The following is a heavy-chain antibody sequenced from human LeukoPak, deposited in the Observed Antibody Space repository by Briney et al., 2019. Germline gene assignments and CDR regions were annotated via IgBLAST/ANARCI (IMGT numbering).Heavy chain of an antibody. J-gene: IGHJ3*02. CDR2: TSGSGGST. V-gene: IGHV3-23*01. CDR3: AKDHRGAMDDAFDI. D-gene: IGHD1-26*01. CDR1: GFTFRSYG. Sequence: GGTLRLSCAASGFTFRSYGMSWVRQAPGKGLEWVSGTSGSGGSTYYADSVKGRFTISRDNSKNTLFLQMNSLRAEDTAVYYCAKDHRGAMDDAFDIWGQGTMVTVSS.